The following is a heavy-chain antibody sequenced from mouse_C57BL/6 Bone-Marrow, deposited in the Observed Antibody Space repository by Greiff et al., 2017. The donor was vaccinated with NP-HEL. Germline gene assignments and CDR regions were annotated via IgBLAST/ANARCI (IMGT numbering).Heavy chain of an antibody. V-gene: IGHV1-63*01. CDR3: ARTRRVVRDWYFDV. D-gene: IGHD1-1*02. CDR2: IYPGGGYT. Sequence: VKLVESGAELVRPGTSVKMSCKASGYTFTNYWIGWAKQRPGHGLEWIGDIYPGGGYTNYNEKFKGKATLTADKSSSTAYMQFSSLTSEDSAIYYCARTRRVVRDWYFDVWGTGTTVTVSS. CDR1: GYTFTNYW. J-gene: IGHJ1*03.